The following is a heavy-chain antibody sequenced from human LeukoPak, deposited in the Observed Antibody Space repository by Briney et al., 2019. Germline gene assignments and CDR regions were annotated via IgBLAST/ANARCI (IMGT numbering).Heavy chain of an antibody. CDR1: GYTFTVYY. D-gene: IGHD2-2*01. J-gene: IGHJ5*02. CDR3: AREATAKYCSSTSCYSRFDP. V-gene: IGHV1-2*02. Sequence: ASVTVSFTSSGYTFTVYYMHWVRQAPGQGLEWMGWINPNSGGTNYAQTFQGRVTMTRDTSISTAYMELSRLRSDDTAVYYCAREATAKYCSSTSCYSRFDPWGQGTLVTVSS. CDR2: INPNSGGT.